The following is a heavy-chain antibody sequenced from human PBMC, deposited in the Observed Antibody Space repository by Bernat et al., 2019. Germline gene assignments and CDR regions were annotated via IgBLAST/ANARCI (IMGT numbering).Heavy chain of an antibody. CDR1: GFTFSIYA. D-gene: IGHD2-2*01. CDR2: ISGSGGST. CDR3: AKSSSKYQLRRLDY. J-gene: IGHJ4*02. Sequence: EVQLVESGGDLVQPGGSLRLSCPASGFTFSIYALSWVRPAPGKGLEWVSAISGSGGSTYYADSVKGRFTISRDNSKNTLYLQMNSLRAEDTAVYYCAKSSSKYQLRRLDYWGQGTRVTVSS. V-gene: IGHV3-23*04.